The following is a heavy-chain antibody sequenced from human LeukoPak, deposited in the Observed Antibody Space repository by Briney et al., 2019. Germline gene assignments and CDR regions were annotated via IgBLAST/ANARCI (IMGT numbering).Heavy chain of an antibody. J-gene: IGHJ4*02. CDR3: ARERAYYYFDY. Sequence: PGGSLRLSCAASGFTFTTYTIHWIRQAPGKGLEYVSAVVGNGGTTYYADSVKGRSTISRDNSKNTVYLQMGSLRAEDTAVYYCARERAYYYFDYWGQGAQVTVSS. CDR2: VVGNGGTT. CDR1: GFTFTTYT. D-gene: IGHD2-21*01. V-gene: IGHV3-64*02.